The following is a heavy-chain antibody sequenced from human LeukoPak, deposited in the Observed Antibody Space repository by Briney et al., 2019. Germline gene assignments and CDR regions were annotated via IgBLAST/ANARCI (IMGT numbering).Heavy chain of an antibody. D-gene: IGHD4-17*01. CDR1: AYSINSGYY. V-gene: IGHV4-38-2*01. CDR3: ARSTVGYYYYYMDV. J-gene: IGHJ6*03. Sequence: SETLSLTCAVSAYSINSGYYWGWIRQPAGKGLEWIGRIYTSGSTNYNLSLKSRVTISVDTSKNQFSLKLSSVTAADTAVYYCARSTVGYYYYYMDVWGKGTTVTVSS. CDR2: IYTSGST.